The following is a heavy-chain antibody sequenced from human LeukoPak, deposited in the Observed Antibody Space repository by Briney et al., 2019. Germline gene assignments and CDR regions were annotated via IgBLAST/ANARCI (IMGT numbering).Heavy chain of an antibody. CDR3: ARADLITMVRGVIRLDY. J-gene: IGHJ4*02. V-gene: IGHV1-2*06. CDR2: INPNSGGT. Sequence: ASVKVSCKASGYTFTGYYMHWARQAPGQGLEWMGRINPNSGGTNYAQKFQGRVTMTRDTSISTAYMELSRLRSDDTAVYYCARADLITMVRGVIRLDYWGQGTLVTVSS. D-gene: IGHD3-10*01. CDR1: GYTFTGYY.